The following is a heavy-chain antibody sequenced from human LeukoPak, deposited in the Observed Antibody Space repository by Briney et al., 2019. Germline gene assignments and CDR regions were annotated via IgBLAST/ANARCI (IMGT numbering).Heavy chain of an antibody. CDR3: ARGQLRIVGATNFDY. CDR1: GGSFSGYY. D-gene: IGHD1-26*01. CDR2: INHSGST. J-gene: IGHJ4*02. Sequence: PSETLSLTCAVYGGSFSGYYWSWIRQPPGKGPEWIGEINHSGSTNYNPSLKSRVTISVDTSKNQFSLKLSSVTAADTAVYYCARGQLRIVGATNFDYWGQGTLVTVSS. V-gene: IGHV4-34*01.